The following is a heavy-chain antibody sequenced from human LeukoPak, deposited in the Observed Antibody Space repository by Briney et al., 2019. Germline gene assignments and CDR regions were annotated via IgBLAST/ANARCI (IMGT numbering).Heavy chain of an antibody. Sequence: ASVKVSCKVSGYTLTELSMHWGRHAPGKGLEWMGGFDPEDGETIYAQKSEGRVTMTEDTSTDTAYMELSSLRSEDTDVYYCASMVRGVILPFDYWGQGTLVTISS. V-gene: IGHV1-24*01. CDR3: ASMVRGVILPFDY. J-gene: IGHJ4*02. D-gene: IGHD3-10*01. CDR1: GYTLTELS. CDR2: FDPEDGET.